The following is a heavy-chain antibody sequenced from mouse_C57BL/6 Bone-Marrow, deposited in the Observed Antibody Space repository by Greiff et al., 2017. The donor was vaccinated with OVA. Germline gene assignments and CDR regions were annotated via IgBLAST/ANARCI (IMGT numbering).Heavy chain of an antibody. CDR3: ARGNYYAMDD. V-gene: IGHV2-6-1*01. Sequence: VKLMESGPGLVAPSQSLSITCTISGFSLTSYGVHWVRQSPGKGLEWLVVIWSDGITTYNSTLKSRLSISTDNSKSQVFLKMNILQTDDTAMYYCARGNYYAMDDWGQGTSVTVSS. CDR1: GFSLTSYG. J-gene: IGHJ4*01. D-gene: IGHD2-1*01. CDR2: IWSDGIT.